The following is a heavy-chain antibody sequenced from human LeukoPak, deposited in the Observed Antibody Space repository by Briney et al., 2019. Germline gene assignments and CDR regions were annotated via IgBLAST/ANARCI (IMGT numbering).Heavy chain of an antibody. Sequence: ASVKVSCKASGGTFSSYAISWVRQAPGQGLEWMGGFDPEDGETIYAQKFQGRVTMTEDTSTDTAYMELRSLRSDDTAVYYCARGPAGTTPDYWGQGTLVTVSS. CDR2: FDPEDGET. V-gene: IGHV1-24*01. CDR3: ARGPAGTTPDY. CDR1: GGTFSSYA. D-gene: IGHD1-7*01. J-gene: IGHJ4*02.